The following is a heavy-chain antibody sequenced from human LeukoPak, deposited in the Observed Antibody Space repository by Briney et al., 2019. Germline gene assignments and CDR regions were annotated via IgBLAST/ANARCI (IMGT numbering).Heavy chain of an antibody. CDR2: IYPGDSDT. J-gene: IGHJ4*02. D-gene: IGHD3-10*01. CDR1: GYSFTSYW. Sequence: GEPLKISCKGSGYSFTSYWIGWVRQMPGKGLQWMGIIYPGDSDTRYSPSFQGQVTISADKSISTAYLQWSSLKASDTAMYYCARLLGLGYYYGSGDFDYWGQGTLVTVSS. V-gene: IGHV5-51*01. CDR3: ARLLGLGYYYGSGDFDY.